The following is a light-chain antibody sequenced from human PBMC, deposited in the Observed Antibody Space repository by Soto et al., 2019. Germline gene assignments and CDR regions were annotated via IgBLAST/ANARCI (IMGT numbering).Light chain of an antibody. CDR1: QSVFNNH. CDR3: QQYGSSPTT. CDR2: GAS. V-gene: IGKV3-20*01. J-gene: IGKJ1*01. Sequence: EIVLTQSPGTLSLSPGERATLSCRASQSVFNNHIGWYQQKPGQPPRRLIFGASFRATGIPDRFSGSASGTDFTLTISRLEPEDFAVYYCQQYGSSPTTFGQGTKVEIK.